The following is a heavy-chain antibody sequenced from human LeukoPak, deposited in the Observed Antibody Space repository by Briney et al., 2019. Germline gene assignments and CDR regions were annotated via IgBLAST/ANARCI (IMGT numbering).Heavy chain of an antibody. CDR2: ISGSGGST. D-gene: IGHD6-13*01. V-gene: IGHV3-23*01. CDR1: GFTFTNYA. CDR3: AKDRPGSSSWYSYFDY. Sequence: GGSLRLSCAASGFTFTNYAMSWVRQAPGKGLERVSAISGSGGSTYYADSVKGRFTISRDNSKNTLYLQMNSLRAEDTAVYYCAKDRPGSSSWYSYFDYWGQGTLVTVSS. J-gene: IGHJ4*02.